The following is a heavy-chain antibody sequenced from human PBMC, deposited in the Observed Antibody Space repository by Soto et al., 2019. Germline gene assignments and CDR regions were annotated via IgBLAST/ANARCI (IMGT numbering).Heavy chain of an antibody. J-gene: IGHJ5*02. CDR1: GASITTYY. D-gene: IGHD3-10*01. CDR2: ISYSGST. Sequence: SETLSLTCSVSGASITTYYWSWIRQPPGKGLEWIGSISYSGSTKYNPSLESRVMISLDTSKNQFSLRLTSVTAADTALYYCARDWDSSGLFDPWGQGALVTVSS. V-gene: IGHV4-59*01. CDR3: ARDWDSSGLFDP.